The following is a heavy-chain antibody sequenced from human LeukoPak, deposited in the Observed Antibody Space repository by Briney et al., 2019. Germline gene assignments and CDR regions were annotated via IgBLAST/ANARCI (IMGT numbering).Heavy chain of an antibody. V-gene: IGHV1-69*04. CDR3: ARIGALYGMDV. CDR1: GGTFSSYA. J-gene: IGHJ6*02. CDR2: IIPILGIA. Sequence: ASVKVSCKASGGTFSSYAISWVRQAPGQGLEWMGRIIPILGIANYAQKFQGRVTITADKSTSTAYMELSSLRSEDTAVYYCARIGALYGMDVWGQGTTVTVSS. D-gene: IGHD4-17*01.